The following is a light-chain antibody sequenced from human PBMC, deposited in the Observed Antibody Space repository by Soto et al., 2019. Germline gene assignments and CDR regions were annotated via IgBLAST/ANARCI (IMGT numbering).Light chain of an antibody. CDR2: EVS. CDR1: SSDVGDYNY. Sequence: QSALTQPPSASGSPGQSVTISCTGTSSDVGDYNYVSWYQQHPGKAPKLMIYEVSKRPSGVPDRFSGSKSGNTASLTVSGLQAEDEANYSSTSYPGTNNWVFGGGTKLTVL. CDR3: TSYPGTNNWV. J-gene: IGLJ3*02. V-gene: IGLV2-8*01.